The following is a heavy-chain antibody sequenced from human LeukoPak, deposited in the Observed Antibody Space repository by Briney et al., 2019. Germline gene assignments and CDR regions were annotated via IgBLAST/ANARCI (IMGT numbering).Heavy chain of an antibody. D-gene: IGHD3-22*01. CDR3: ARGGPNYYDSSGYYFDYFDY. Sequence: GGSLRLSCAASGFTFSSYSMNWVRQAPGKGLEWVSHITASGTAMFYADSVKGRFTISRDNAKNSLYLQMNSLRDEDTAVYYCARGGPNYYDSSGYYFDYFDYWGQGTLVTVSS. CDR1: GFTFSSYS. CDR2: ITASGTAM. V-gene: IGHV3-48*02. J-gene: IGHJ4*02.